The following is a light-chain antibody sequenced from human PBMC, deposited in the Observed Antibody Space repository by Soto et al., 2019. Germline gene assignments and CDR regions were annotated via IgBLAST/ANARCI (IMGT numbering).Light chain of an antibody. CDR1: SSNIGASYY. CDR2: DVN. CDR3: KSYTSRVTPYV. J-gene: IGLJ1*01. V-gene: IGLV1-40*01. Sequence: QSVLTQPASVSGSPGQRITMSCTWTSSNIGASYYVHWYQHHPGKAPKLIIYDVNNRPSGVPDRFSGSKSGTSASLAISGLQAEDEADYYCKSYTSRVTPYVFGAGTKVTVL.